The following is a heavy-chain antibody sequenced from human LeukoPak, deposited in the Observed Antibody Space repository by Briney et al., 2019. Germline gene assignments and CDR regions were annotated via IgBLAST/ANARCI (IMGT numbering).Heavy chain of an antibody. V-gene: IGHV4-59*01. J-gene: IGHJ4*02. CDR2: IYYSGST. D-gene: IGHD3-10*01. CDR1: GGSISSYY. Sequence: PSETLSLTCTVSGGSISSYYWSWIRQPPGKGLEWIGYIYYSGSTNYNPSLKSRVTISVDTSKNQFSLKLSSVTAADTAVYYCAREGGSGSYWEQALHFDYWGQGTLVTVSS. CDR3: AREGGSGSYWEQALHFDY.